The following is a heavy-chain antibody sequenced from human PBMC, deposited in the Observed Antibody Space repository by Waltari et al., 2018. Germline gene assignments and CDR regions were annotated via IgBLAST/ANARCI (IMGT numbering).Heavy chain of an antibody. CDR3: AKSAGGFYDY. J-gene: IGHJ4*02. Sequence: EVQLLESGGGLVQPGGSVRLSCAASGFAFSSYAIHCGRQAPGKGLELVSAIYSDDSTHYADSVKGRFLISRDNSKKTVYLEINGLRGEDTAIYYCAKSAGGFYDYWGQGTLVTVSS. CDR1: GFAFSSYA. CDR2: IYSDDST. D-gene: IGHD3-3*01. V-gene: IGHV3-23*03.